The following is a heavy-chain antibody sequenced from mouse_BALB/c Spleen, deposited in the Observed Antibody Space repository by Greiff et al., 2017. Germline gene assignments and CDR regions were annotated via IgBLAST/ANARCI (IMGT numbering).Heavy chain of an antibody. V-gene: IGHV14-1*02. J-gene: IGHJ4*01. CDR1: GFNIKGYY. Sequence: QSGAELVRPGALVKLSCKASGFNIKGYYMHWVKQRPEQGLEWIGWIDPENGNTIYDPKFQGKASITADTSSNTAYLQLSSLTSEDTAVYYCARGWDGYYFYYAMDYWGQGTSVTVSS. D-gene: IGHD2-3*01. CDR3: ARGWDGYYFYYAMDY. CDR2: IDPENGNT.